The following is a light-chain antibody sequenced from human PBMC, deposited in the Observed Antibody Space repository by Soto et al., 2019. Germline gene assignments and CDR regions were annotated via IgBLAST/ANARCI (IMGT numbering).Light chain of an antibody. CDR1: SSDFGTYNL. V-gene: IGLV2-23*02. Sequence: QSALTQPASLSGSPGQSITISCSGTSSDFGTYNLVSWYQQYPGKAPRLMIYEVTKRPSGVSNRFSGSKSGNTASLTISGLQPEDEADYYCCSYAGSSSSIFGTGTKVTVL. CDR2: EVT. CDR3: CSYAGSSSSI. J-gene: IGLJ1*01.